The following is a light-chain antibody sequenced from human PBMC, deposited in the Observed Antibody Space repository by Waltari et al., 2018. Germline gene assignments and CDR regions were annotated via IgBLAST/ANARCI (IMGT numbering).Light chain of an antibody. Sequence: SYVLTQPPSVSVAPGKTARITCGGNNIETKSVHWYQQKSGQAPILVISYDSDRPSGIPERFSGSNSGNTATLTISRVEAADEADYYCQVWDANNDPGVFGTGTEVTVL. J-gene: IGLJ1*01. CDR3: QVWDANNDPGV. CDR2: YDS. CDR1: NIETKS. V-gene: IGLV3-21*04.